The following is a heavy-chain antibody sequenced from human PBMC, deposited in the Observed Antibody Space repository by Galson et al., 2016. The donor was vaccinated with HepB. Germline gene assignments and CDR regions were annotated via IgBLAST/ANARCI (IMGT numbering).Heavy chain of an antibody. CDR2: IVSTSDGGTT. V-gene: IGHV3-15*04. CDR1: DFNKIR. CDR3: ATGVLGHTCNFHI. J-gene: IGHJ3*02. Sequence: SLRLSCAASDFNKIRMSWGRQLQGKGLGWVGHIVSTSDGGTTDYAAPVEGRFTISRDDSLNTLFLEMNSLKTEDTGVYYCATGVLGHTCNFHIWGRGTLVTVSS. D-gene: IGHD2/OR15-2a*01.